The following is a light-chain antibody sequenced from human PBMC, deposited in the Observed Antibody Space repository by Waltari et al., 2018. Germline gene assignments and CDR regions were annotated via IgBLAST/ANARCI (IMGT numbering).Light chain of an antibody. J-gene: IGLJ3*02. CDR1: HIRFKA. CDR2: DDS. CDR3: QVWDTDSDHL. Sequence: YVLTQPPSVSVAPGQTASLPCGGAHIRFKAEHWYQHKTGQAPLLLLYDDSVRPSGIPERFSGSKSGDTATLTITRVEAGDEADYYCQVWDTDSDHLFGGGTKLTVL. V-gene: IGLV3-21*02.